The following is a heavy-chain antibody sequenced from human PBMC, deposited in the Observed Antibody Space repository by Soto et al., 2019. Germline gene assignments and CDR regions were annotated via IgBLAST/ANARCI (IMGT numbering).Heavy chain of an antibody. J-gene: IGHJ5*02. Sequence: ASVKVSCKASGYPFTSYGISWVRQAPGQGLEWMGWISAYNGNTNYAQKLQGGVTMTTDTSTSTAYMELRSLRSDDTAVYSCARHIVVVAAANGGGHWFDPWGQETRVTVSS. V-gene: IGHV1-18*01. CDR3: ARHIVVVAAANGGGHWFDP. CDR2: ISAYNGNT. CDR1: GYPFTSYG. D-gene: IGHD2-2*01.